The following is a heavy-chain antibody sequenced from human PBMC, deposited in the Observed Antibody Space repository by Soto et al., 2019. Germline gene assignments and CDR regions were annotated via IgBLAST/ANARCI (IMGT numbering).Heavy chain of an antibody. CDR2: IYYSGST. CDR1: GGSISTYY. D-gene: IGHD1-1*01. CDR3: ARQGAYNWNDVGFDY. J-gene: IGHJ4*02. V-gene: IGHV4-39*01. Sequence: SETLSLTCTVSGGSISTYYWGWIRQPPGKGLEWIGSIYYSGSTYYNPSLKSRVTISVDTSKNQFSLKLSSVTAADTAVYYCARQGAYNWNDVGFDYWGQGTLVTVSS.